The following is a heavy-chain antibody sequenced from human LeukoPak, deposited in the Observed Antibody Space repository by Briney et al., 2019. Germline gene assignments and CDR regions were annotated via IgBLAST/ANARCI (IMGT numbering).Heavy chain of an antibody. D-gene: IGHD1-26*01. CDR1: GGSISSTNW. J-gene: IGHJ4*02. V-gene: IGHV4-4*02. Sequence: PSETLSPTCGVSGGSISSTNWWSWVRQPPGQGLEWIGEISLTGETNYNPSLNGRVTMSLDKSRNQLSLSLTSVTAADTAIYYCSRESGAFCPFGYWGQGTLVIVPP. CDR3: SRESGAFCPFGY. CDR2: ISLTGET.